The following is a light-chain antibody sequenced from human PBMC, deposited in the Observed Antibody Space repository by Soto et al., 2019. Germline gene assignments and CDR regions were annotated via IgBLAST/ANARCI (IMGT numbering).Light chain of an antibody. J-gene: IGKJ1*01. Sequence: IHMTQSPSSLSASVGDRVTITCRASQSISSYLNWYQQKPGKAPKLLIYAASSLQSGVPSRFSGSGSGTDFTLTISSLQPEDFATYYCQQYNSYSRTFGQGTKVDIK. CDR2: AAS. CDR3: QQYNSYSRT. V-gene: IGKV1-39*01. CDR1: QSISSY.